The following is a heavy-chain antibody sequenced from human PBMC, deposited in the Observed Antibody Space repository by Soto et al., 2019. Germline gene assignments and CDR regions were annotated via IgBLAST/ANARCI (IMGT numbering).Heavy chain of an antibody. CDR1: GYTLTELS. J-gene: IGHJ4*02. CDR2: FDPEDGET. CDR3: ATGVTYYDILNGYYKGYYFDY. V-gene: IGHV1-24*01. D-gene: IGHD3-9*01. Sequence: ASVKVSCKVSGYTLTELSMHWVRQAPGKGLEWMGGFDPEDGETIYAQKFQGRVTMTEDTSTDTAYMELSSLRSEDTAVYYCATGVTYYDILNGYYKGYYFDYWGQGSLVTVSS.